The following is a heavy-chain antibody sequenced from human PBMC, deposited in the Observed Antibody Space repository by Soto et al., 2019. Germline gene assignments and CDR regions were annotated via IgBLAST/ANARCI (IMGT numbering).Heavy chain of an antibody. CDR3: AKTDAYSNSPYYFDY. D-gene: IGHD6-13*01. Sequence: EVQLLESGGGLVPPGGSLRLSCAASGFTFSSYAMSWVRQDPAKGLEWVSAISGSGDSTYYADSVKGRFTISKDNSKNTLYLQMNSRRAEDTAIYYCAKTDAYSNSPYYFDYWGQGTLVTVSS. CDR1: GFTFSSYA. CDR2: ISGSGDST. J-gene: IGHJ4*02. V-gene: IGHV3-23*01.